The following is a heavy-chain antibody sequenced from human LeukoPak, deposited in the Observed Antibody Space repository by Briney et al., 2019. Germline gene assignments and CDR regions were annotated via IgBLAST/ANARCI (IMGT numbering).Heavy chain of an antibody. Sequence: GGSLRLSCAASGFTFSSYWMHWVRQAPGKGLVWVSRINTDGSSTGYADSVKGRFTISRDNAKNTLYLQMNSLRAEDMAVYYCAGGNSRFHYYYGMDVWGQGTTVTVSS. D-gene: IGHD4-23*01. CDR1: GFTFSSYW. J-gene: IGHJ6*02. CDR2: INTDGSST. CDR3: AGGNSRFHYYYGMDV. V-gene: IGHV3-74*01.